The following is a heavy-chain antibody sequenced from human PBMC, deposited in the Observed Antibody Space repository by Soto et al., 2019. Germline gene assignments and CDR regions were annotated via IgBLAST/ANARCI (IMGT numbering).Heavy chain of an antibody. D-gene: IGHD5-18*01. V-gene: IGHV1-69*12. CDR2: IIPIFGTA. J-gene: IGHJ4*02. CDR3: ARDGFNTGGFGYGHC. CDR1: GGTFSSYA. Sequence: QVQLVQSGAEVKKPGSSVKVSCKASGGTFSSYAISWVRQAPGQGLEWMGGIIPIFGTANYAQKFQGRVTISADESTSTADMELSSLRSEDTAVYYCARDGFNTGGFGYGHCWGQGTLVTVSS.